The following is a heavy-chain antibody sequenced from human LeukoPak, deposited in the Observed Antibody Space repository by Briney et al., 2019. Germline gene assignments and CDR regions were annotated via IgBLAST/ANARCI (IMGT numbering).Heavy chain of an antibody. CDR3: ARGQKLRAFDY. J-gene: IGHJ4*02. CDR2: IDWDGDK. D-gene: IGHD3-10*01. V-gene: IGHV2-70*04. Sequence: SGPTLVNPTQTLTLTCTFSGFSLSTSGMRASWIRQPPGKALEWLARIDWDGDKFYSTSLKTRLTISKDTSKNQVVLTMTNMDPVDTATYYCARGQKLRAFDYWGQGTLVTVSS. CDR1: GFSLSTSGMR.